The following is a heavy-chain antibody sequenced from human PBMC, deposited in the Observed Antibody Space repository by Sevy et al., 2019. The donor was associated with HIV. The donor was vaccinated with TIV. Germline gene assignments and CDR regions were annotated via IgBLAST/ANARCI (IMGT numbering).Heavy chain of an antibody. CDR2: ISAYNGTT. J-gene: IGHJ6*02. CDR1: GYTFTSYG. D-gene: IGHD2-8*01. CDR3: ARLGYCTNGVCSPFYYYGMDV. Sequence: ASVKVSCKASGYTFTSYGISWVRQAPGQGLEWMGWISAYNGTTNYAQKLQGRVTMTTDTSTSTAYMELRSLRSDDTAVYYCARLGYCTNGVCSPFYYYGMDVWGQGTTVTVSS. V-gene: IGHV1-18*01.